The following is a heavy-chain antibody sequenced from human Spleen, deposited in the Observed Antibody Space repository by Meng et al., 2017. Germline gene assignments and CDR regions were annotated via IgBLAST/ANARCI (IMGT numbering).Heavy chain of an antibody. CDR3: ATRVRGGLYYFDY. Sequence: QVQLQESGPGLVKPSQTLSLTCSVFGGSITSGGYYWSWIRQHPGKGLEWIGYIYYSGSTYYNPSLKSRVTISVDKSKNQFSLKLSSVTAADTAVYYCATRVRGGLYYFDYWGQGTLVTVSS. CDR2: IYYSGST. J-gene: IGHJ4*02. D-gene: IGHD3-10*01. V-gene: IGHV4-31*09. CDR1: GGSITSGGYY.